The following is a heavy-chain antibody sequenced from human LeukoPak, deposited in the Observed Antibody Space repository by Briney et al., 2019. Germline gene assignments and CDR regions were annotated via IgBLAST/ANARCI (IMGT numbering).Heavy chain of an antibody. CDR3: AKDGHATYHSFHMDV. J-gene: IGHJ6*03. CDR1: GFTFSSHA. Sequence: GGSLRLSCAVSGFTFSSHAMSWVRQAPGKGLEWVSCISASGGATWYGDSVQGRFTISRDNSKNTVFLQMNDLRADDTAIYYCAKDGHATYHSFHMDVWGKGTMVTVSS. D-gene: IGHD2-15*01. V-gene: IGHV3-23*01. CDR2: ISASGGAT.